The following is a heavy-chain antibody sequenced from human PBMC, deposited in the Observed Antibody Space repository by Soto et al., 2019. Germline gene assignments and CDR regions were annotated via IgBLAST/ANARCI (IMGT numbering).Heavy chain of an antibody. CDR2: INPNSGGT. Sequence: ASVKVSCKASGYTFTGYYMHWVRQAPGQGLEWMGWINPNSGGTNYAQKFQGRVTMTRDTSISTAYMELSRLRSDDTAVYYCARGGARNYDFWSGTVYYFDYWGQGTLVTVSS. D-gene: IGHD3-3*01. J-gene: IGHJ4*02. V-gene: IGHV1-2*02. CDR1: GYTFTGYY. CDR3: ARGGARNYDFWSGTVYYFDY.